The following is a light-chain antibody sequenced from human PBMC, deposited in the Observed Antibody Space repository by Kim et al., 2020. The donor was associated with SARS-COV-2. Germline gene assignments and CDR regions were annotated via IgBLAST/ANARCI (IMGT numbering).Light chain of an antibody. Sequence: LSPGQTARITCSGDKLGDKYAFWYQQKPGQSPVLVMFQHDKRPSGISQRFSGSNSGNTAILTISGTRTIDEADYYCQAWDSSAAVFGGGTQLTVL. CDR2: QHD. J-gene: IGLJ2*01. V-gene: IGLV3-1*01. CDR1: KLGDKY. CDR3: QAWDSSAAV.